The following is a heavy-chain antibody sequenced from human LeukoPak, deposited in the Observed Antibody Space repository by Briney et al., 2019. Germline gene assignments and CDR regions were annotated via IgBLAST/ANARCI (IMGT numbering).Heavy chain of an antibody. V-gene: IGHV5-51*01. J-gene: IGHJ6*02. CDR2: IYPGDSDT. CDR3: ARRERFGGLLWGENYYYYYGMDV. D-gene: IGHD3-10*01. CDR1: GYIFTSYW. Sequence: GASLQISCKGSGYIFTSYWIGWVRLLPGKGLEWMGIIYPGDSDTRYSPSFQGQVTISADKSISTAYLQWSSLKASDTAMYYCARRERFGGLLWGENYYYYYGMDVWGQGTTVTVSS.